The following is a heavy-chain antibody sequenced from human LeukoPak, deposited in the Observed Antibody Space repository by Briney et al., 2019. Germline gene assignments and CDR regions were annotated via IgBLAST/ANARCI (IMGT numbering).Heavy chain of an antibody. D-gene: IGHD4-23*01. Sequence: ASVKVSCKASGYTFTTYYMYWVRQAPGQGLEWMGRINPRGGSTIYAQKFQGRVTMTRDTSTTTVYMELSSLRSEDTAVYYCARETYGANSGATAYWGQGTLVTVSS. CDR3: ARETYGANSGATAY. CDR1: GYTFTTYY. CDR2: INPRGGST. V-gene: IGHV1-46*01. J-gene: IGHJ4*02.